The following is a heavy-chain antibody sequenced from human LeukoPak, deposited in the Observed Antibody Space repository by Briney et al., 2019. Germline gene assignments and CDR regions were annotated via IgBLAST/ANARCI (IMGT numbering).Heavy chain of an antibody. D-gene: IGHD2-15*01. Sequence: PGGSLRLSCAASGFTFSSYAMSWVRQAPGKGLEWVSAISGSGGSTYYADSVKGRFTTTRDNSKNTLYLQMNSLRAEDTAVYYCAKDSYCSGGSCYSLYYYYGMDVWGQGTTVTVSS. J-gene: IGHJ6*02. CDR1: GFTFSSYA. V-gene: IGHV3-23*01. CDR3: AKDSYCSGGSCYSLYYYYGMDV. CDR2: ISGSGGST.